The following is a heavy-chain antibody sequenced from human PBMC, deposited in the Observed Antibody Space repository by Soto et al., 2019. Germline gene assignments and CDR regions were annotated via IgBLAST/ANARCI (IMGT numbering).Heavy chain of an antibody. J-gene: IGHJ4*02. CDR3: AKDRNYPRDQFHY. CDR2: ISANGQGI. CDR1: GFTFSTYA. Sequence: GGSLRLSCAASGFTFSTYALSWVRQAPGKGLERVSAISANGQGIYYADSVRGRFIISRDNSKNTIFLHMDSLRAEDTAVYYCAKDRNYPRDQFHYWGQGTLVTVSS. D-gene: IGHD1-7*01. V-gene: IGHV3-23*01.